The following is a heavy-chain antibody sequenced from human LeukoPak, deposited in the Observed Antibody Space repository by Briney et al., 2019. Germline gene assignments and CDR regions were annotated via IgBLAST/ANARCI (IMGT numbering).Heavy chain of an antibody. D-gene: IGHD3-22*01. CDR2: ISSIGSTI. CDR1: GFTFSSYW. J-gene: IGHJ4*02. Sequence: PGGSLRLSGAASGFTFSSYWMSGVRQAPGKVRNGVSYISSIGSTIYYADSVKGRFTISRDNAKNSLYLQMNSLRAEDTAVYYCARGPTRRLTYYYDSSGQGRVDYWGQGTLVTVSS. V-gene: IGHV3-48*04. CDR3: ARGPTRRLTYYYDSSGQGRVDY.